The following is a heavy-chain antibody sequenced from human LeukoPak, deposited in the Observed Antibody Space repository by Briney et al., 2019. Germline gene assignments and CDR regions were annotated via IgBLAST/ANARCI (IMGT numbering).Heavy chain of an antibody. CDR3: ARGGYCGGDRYYYFDY. CDR2: INHSGST. D-gene: IGHD2-21*02. CDR1: GGSFSGYY. J-gene: IGHJ4*02. Sequence: SETLSLTCAVYGGSFSGYYWSWIRQPPGKGLEWIGEINHSGSTNYNPSLKSRVTISVDTSKNQFSLKLSSVTAADTAVYYCARGGYCGGDRYYYFDYWGQGTLVTVSS. V-gene: IGHV4-34*01.